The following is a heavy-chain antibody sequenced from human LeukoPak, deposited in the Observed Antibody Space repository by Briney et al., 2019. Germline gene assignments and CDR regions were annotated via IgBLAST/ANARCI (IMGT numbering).Heavy chain of an antibody. CDR3: VRQGTNSGYYLLDY. J-gene: IGHJ4*02. CDR2: VAHKGPTVYSPTLNR. V-gene: IGHV4-34*01. D-gene: IGHD3-22*01. Sequence: PSETLFLTCAVYGAALSEYYWSWIRQSPGKGLEWIGEVAHKGPTVYSPTLNRKYNPSFKSRVTMSVDPSKNQFSLKLTSVTVADTATYYCVRQGTNSGYYLLDYWGQGHLVIVSS. CDR1: GAALSEYY.